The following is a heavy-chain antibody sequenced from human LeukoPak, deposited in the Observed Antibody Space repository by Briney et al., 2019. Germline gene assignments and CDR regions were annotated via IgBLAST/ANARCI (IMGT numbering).Heavy chain of an antibody. Sequence: PGGSLRLSCAASGFTFSSYAMHWVRQAPGKGLEWVAVISYDGSNKYYADSVKGRFTISRDNSKNTLYLQMNSLRAEDTAVYYCARGTRCSSTSCYLWFGELVDYWGQGTLVTVSS. CDR1: GFTFSSYA. J-gene: IGHJ4*02. CDR2: ISYDGSNK. V-gene: IGHV3-30-3*01. CDR3: ARGTRCSSTSCYLWFGELVDY. D-gene: IGHD2-2*01.